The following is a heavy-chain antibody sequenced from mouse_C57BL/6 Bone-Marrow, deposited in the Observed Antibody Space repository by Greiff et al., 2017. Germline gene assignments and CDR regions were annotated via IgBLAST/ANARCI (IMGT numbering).Heavy chain of an antibody. CDR1: GYTFTGYW. D-gene: IGHD1-1*01. J-gene: IGHJ2*01. CDR2: ILPGSGST. Sequence: VQLQQSGAELMKPGASVKLSCKATGYTFTGYWIEWVKQRPGHGLEWIGEILPGSGSTNYNEKFKGKATLPGDTSSNTAYMQLSSLTTEDSAIYYCARIQDYITTVVATSDYGGQGTTLTVSS. CDR3: ARIQDYITTVVATSDY. V-gene: IGHV1-9*01.